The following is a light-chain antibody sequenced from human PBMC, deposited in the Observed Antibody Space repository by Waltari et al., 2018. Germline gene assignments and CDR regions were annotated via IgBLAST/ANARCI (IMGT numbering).Light chain of an antibody. V-gene: IGKV4-1*01. Sequence: DIVMTQSPDSLAVSLGERATIHCKSSHSVLYSSNNKNYLTWYQQKPGQPPKLLIYWASVRGSVVPYRCSGSECVADFTLTLSSLEAEDVAVYYRQQKYSFPLTFGGGTKVEIK. CDR2: WAS. CDR1: HSVLYSSNNKNY. CDR3: QQKYSFPLT. J-gene: IGKJ4*01.